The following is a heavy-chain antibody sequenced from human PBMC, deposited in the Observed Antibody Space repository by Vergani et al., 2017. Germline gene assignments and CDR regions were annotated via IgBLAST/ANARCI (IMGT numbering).Heavy chain of an antibody. V-gene: IGHV4-39*01. CDR1: GGSISSSSYY. D-gene: IGHD3-10*01. CDR3: ARQVLLWFGELGGYFDY. J-gene: IGHJ4*02. Sequence: QVQLQESGPGLVKPSETLSLTCTVSGGSISSSSYYWGWIRQPPGKGLEWIGSIYYSGSTYYNPSLKSRVTISVDTSKNQFSLKLSSVTAADTAVYYCARQVLLWFGELGGYFDYWGQGTLVTVSS. CDR2: IYYSGST.